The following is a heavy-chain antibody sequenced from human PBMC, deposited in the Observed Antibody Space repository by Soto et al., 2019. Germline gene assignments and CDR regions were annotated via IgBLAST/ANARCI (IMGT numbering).Heavy chain of an antibody. J-gene: IGHJ5*02. CDR1: GFSLSTSGVG. CDR2: ISWHEDK. Sequence: QITLKESGPTLVNPTQTLTLTCTFSGFSLSTSGVGVGWIRQPPGKALEWLALISWHEDKRYSPSLKSRLTLTKDTSKNQVVLTMTNMDPVDTATYYCAHREYSFSVSRLQDNWFDPWGQGTLVTVSS. CDR3: AHREYSFSVSRLQDNWFDP. D-gene: IGHD4-4*01. V-gene: IGHV2-5*01.